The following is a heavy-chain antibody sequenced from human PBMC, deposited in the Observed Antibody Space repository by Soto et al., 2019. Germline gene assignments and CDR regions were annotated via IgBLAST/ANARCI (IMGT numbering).Heavy chain of an antibody. CDR3: ARETHGGNSPVEFSYGMDV. CDR2: ISYDGSNK. D-gene: IGHD2-21*02. V-gene: IGHV3-30-3*01. Sequence: GESLKISCAASGFTFSSYAMHWVRQAPGKGLEWVAVISYDGSNKYYADSVKGRFTISRDNSKNTLYLQMNSLRAEDTAVYYCARETHGGNSPVEFSYGMDVWGQGTTVTVSS. CDR1: GFTFSSYA. J-gene: IGHJ6*02.